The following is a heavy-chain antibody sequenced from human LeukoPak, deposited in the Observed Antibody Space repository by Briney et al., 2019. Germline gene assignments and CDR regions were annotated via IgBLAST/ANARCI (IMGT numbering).Heavy chain of an antibody. CDR3: AALPDSGSRHVGAFDI. J-gene: IGHJ3*02. CDR1: GFTFTSSA. CDR2: IVVGRGNT. V-gene: IGHV1-58*02. Sequence: GASGTVSCKASGFTFTSSAMRWVRQARGQRLEWIGWIVVGRGNTNYAQKFQERVTITRDMSTSTAYMELSSLRSEDTAVYFCAALPDSGSRHVGAFDIWGQGTMVTVSS. D-gene: IGHD1-26*01.